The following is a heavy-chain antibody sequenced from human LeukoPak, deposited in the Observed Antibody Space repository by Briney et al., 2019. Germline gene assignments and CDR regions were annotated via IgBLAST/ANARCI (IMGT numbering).Heavy chain of an antibody. D-gene: IGHD3-10*01. Sequence: GGSLRLSCTASEFTFSSYGMSWVRQAPGKGLEWVAAISGSGSTTYYADSVKGRFTISRDNSKNTLHLQMNSLRAGDTAIYYCAKEGGSGFENYYFDYWGQGTLVTVSS. CDR2: ISGSGSTT. CDR1: EFTFSSYG. J-gene: IGHJ4*02. CDR3: AKEGGSGFENYYFDY. V-gene: IGHV3-23*01.